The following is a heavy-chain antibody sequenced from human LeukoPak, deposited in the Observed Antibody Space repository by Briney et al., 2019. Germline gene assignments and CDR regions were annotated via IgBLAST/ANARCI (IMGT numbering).Heavy chain of an antibody. D-gene: IGHD3-10*01. Sequence: PGGSLRLSCAASGFTFSSYWMSWVRQAPGKGLEWVANIKQDGSEKYYVDSVKGRFTISRDNAKNSLYLQMNSLRAEDTAVYYCASFITMVRGVPPDPWGQGTLVTVSS. CDR3: ASFITMVRGVPPDP. CDR2: IKQDGSEK. V-gene: IGHV3-7*01. J-gene: IGHJ5*02. CDR1: GFTFSSYW.